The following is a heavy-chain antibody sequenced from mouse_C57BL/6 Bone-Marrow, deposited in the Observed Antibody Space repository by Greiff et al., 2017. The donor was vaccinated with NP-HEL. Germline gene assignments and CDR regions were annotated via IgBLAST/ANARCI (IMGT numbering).Heavy chain of an antibody. CDR3: SRSRTPAWFAY. J-gene: IGHJ3*01. CDR1: GYTFTDYY. CDR2: IYPGSGNT. V-gene: IGHV1-76*01. Sequence: QVQLQQSGAELVRPGASVKLSCKASGYTFTDYYINWVQQRPGQGLEWIARIYPGSGNTYYNEKLKGQATLTAEKSSSTAYMQLSSLTSEDSAVYCWSRSRTPAWFAYWGQGTLVTVSA.